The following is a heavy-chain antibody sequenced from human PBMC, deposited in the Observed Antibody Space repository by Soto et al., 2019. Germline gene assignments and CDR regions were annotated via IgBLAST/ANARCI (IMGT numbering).Heavy chain of an antibody. CDR1: GDVFRSYG. CDR2: IIPISGTT. Sequence: SVKVSCKASGDVFRSYGINWVRQAPGQGLEWMGGIIPISGTTNYAQKFQGRVAITADESTDTVYMELSRLRSEDTAVYFCARVRCFNGLCHTADYGMDVWGQGTTVTVSS. J-gene: IGHJ6*02. D-gene: IGHD2-8*01. CDR3: ARVRCFNGLCHTADYGMDV. V-gene: IGHV1-69*13.